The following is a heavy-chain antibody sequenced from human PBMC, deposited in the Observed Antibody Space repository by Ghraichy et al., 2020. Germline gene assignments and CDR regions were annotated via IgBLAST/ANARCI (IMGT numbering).Heavy chain of an antibody. CDR2: IYSGGST. D-gene: IGHD1-14*01. CDR3: AGLHGNFQH. Sequence: GGSLRLSCAASGFTVSSNYMSWVRQAPGKGLEWVSAIYSGGSTSYSASVKGRCTITRDNSKNTLYLQMNSLRAEDTAVYYCAGLHGNFQHWSQGTLVTVSS. CDR1: GFTVSSNY. J-gene: IGHJ1*01. V-gene: IGHV3-53*01.